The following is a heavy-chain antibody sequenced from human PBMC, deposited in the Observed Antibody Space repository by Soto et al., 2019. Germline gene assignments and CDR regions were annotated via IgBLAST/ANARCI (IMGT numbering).Heavy chain of an antibody. CDR2: IHYDGRT. Sequence: SETLSLTCTVSGGSISSGNYYWVWIRQPPGKGLEWIGSIHYDGRTYYNPSLKSRVTISEDTSNNHFSLKLTSVAAADTAVYYCARKLGSGSCFDYWGQGALVTVSS. J-gene: IGHJ4*02. V-gene: IGHV4-39*02. CDR1: GGSISSGNYY. CDR3: ARKLGSGSCFDY. D-gene: IGHD3-10*01.